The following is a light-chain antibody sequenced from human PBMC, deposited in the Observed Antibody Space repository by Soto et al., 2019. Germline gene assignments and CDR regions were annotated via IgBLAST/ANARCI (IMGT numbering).Light chain of an antibody. CDR2: EGS. Sequence: QSVLTQPASVPGSPGQSITISCTVPSSDVGNYNLVSWYQKHPGKVPKLMIYEGSKRPSGVSHRFSGSQSGNTASLAISGLQAEDEADYYCCSYAGSKTYVFGTGTKVTVL. CDR1: SSDVGNYNL. J-gene: IGLJ1*01. CDR3: CSYAGSKTYV. V-gene: IGLV2-23*01.